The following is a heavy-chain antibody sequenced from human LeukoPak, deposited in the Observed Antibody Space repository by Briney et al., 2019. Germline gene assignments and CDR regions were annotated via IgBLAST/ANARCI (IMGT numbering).Heavy chain of an antibody. D-gene: IGHD3-10*01. Sequence: SETLSLTCTVSGGSISSGSYYWSWIRQPAGKGLEWIGRVYTSGSTNYNPSLESRVTISVDTPKIQSSLKLSSVTAADTAVYYCASGGSGSYLLDYWGQGTLVTVSS. V-gene: IGHV4-61*02. CDR1: GGSISSGSYY. CDR3: ASGGSGSYLLDY. J-gene: IGHJ4*02. CDR2: VYTSGST.